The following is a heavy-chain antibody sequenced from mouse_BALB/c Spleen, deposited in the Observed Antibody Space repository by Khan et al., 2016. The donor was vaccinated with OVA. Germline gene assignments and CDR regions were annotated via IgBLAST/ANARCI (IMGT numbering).Heavy chain of an antibody. V-gene: IGHV2-6-4*01. CDR2: IWGGGNT. D-gene: IGHD2-14*01. CDR1: GFSLSRYN. J-gene: IGHJ4*01. CDR3: ARAYYRYDGYYAMDY. Sequence: QVQLKQSGPGLVAPSQSLSITCTVSGFSLSRYNVYWVRQPPGKGLEWLGMIWGGGNTDYNSALKSRLSICKDNSKSKVFLKMNSLQTDDSAMYSCARAYYRYDGYYAMDYWGQGTSVTGSS.